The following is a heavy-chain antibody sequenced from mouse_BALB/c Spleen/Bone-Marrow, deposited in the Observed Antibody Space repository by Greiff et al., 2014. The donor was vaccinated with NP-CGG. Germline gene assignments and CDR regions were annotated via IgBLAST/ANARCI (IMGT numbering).Heavy chain of an antibody. D-gene: IGHD2-4*01. CDR2: LNPSNGHT. CDR1: GYTFTRYW. Sequence: QVQLQQSGAELLKPGTSVKLSCKASGYTFTRYWMHWVKQRPGQGLEWIGELNPSNGHTNYNGKFKNKATVTVDKSSSTAYIQLSSLTSEDSAVYYCARMITTQGFDYWGQGTTLTVSS. V-gene: IGHV1S81*02. CDR3: ARMITTQGFDY. J-gene: IGHJ2*01.